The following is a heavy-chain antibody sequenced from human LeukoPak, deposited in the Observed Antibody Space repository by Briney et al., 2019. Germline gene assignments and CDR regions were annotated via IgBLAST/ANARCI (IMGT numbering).Heavy chain of an antibody. CDR2: IYSDGSR. CDR3: ARDSDNSSGAY. CDR1: GFTVSRNY. Sequence: GGSLRLSCAASGFTVSRNYMSWVRPAPGKGLEWVSEIYSDGSRYYADSVKDRFTISRDNAKNTMYLQMNSLRAEDTAVYYCARDSDNSSGAYWGQGTLVSVTS. V-gene: IGHV3-66*01. D-gene: IGHD6-19*01. J-gene: IGHJ4*02.